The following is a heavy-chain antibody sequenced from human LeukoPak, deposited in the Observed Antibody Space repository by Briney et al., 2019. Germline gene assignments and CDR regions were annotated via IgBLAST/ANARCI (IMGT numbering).Heavy chain of an antibody. Sequence: GGSLRLSCAASGFTFSSYSMNWVRQAPGKGLEWVAFIRYDGSNKYYADSVKGRFTISRDNSKNTLYLQMNSLRAEDTAVYYCAKEGPKRYDSSGYYSYYYYYYMDVWGKGTTVTVSS. CDR2: IRYDGSNK. D-gene: IGHD3-22*01. CDR3: AKEGPKRYDSSGYYSYYYYYYMDV. J-gene: IGHJ6*03. CDR1: GFTFSSYS. V-gene: IGHV3-30*02.